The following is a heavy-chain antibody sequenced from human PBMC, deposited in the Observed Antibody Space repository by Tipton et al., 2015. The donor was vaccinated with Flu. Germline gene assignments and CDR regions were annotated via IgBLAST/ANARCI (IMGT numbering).Heavy chain of an antibody. D-gene: IGHD3-10*01. Sequence: SLRLSCAASGFTFSSYGMHWVRQAPGKGLEWVAVIWYGGSNKYYADSVKGRFTISRDNSKNTLYLQMNSLRAEDTAVYYCARRGWDYWGQGTLVTVSS. CDR1: GFTFSSYG. CDR2: IWYGGSNK. CDR3: ARRGWDY. J-gene: IGHJ4*02. V-gene: IGHV3-33*01.